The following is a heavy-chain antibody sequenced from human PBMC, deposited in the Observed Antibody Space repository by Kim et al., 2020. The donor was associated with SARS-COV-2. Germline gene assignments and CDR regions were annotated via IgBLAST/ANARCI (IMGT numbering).Heavy chain of an antibody. D-gene: IGHD3-3*01. CDR2: IYYSGST. CDR3: ARSTYYDFWSGYYTPYYYYYGMDV. J-gene: IGHJ6*02. Sequence: SETLSLTCTVSGGSISSYYWSWIRQPPGKGLEWIGYIYYSGSTNYNPSLKSRVTISVDTSKNQFSLKLSSVTAADTAVYYCARSTYYDFWSGYYTPYYYYYGMDVWGQGTTVTVSS. V-gene: IGHV4-59*01. CDR1: GGSISSYY.